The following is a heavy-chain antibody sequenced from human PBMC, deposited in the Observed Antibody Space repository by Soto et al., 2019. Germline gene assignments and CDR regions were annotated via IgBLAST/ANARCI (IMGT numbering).Heavy chain of an antibody. Sequence: QVQLVQSGAEVKKPGASVKVSCKASGYTFTSYDINWVRQATGQGLEWMGWMNPNSGNTGYAQKLQGTVTINRNTSISTAYMELSSLRSEDTAVYYCAREVNYYGMDVWGQGTTVTVSS. CDR2: MNPNSGNT. J-gene: IGHJ6*02. CDR1: GYTFTSYD. V-gene: IGHV1-8*01. CDR3: AREVNYYGMDV.